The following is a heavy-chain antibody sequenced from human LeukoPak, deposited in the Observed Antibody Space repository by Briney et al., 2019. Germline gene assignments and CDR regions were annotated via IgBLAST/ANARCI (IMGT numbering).Heavy chain of an antibody. Sequence: SETLSLTCTVSGDSVSGHYWSWIRQTPGKGLEWIGYVSYSGGTNYNPSLKRRVSISLDMSKNQFSLKLSSPAAADPAVYYCARAPMAITTSAFPDAFDFWGQGTMVTVSS. CDR3: ARAPMAITTSAFPDAFDF. CDR2: VSYSGGT. CDR1: GDSVSGHY. J-gene: IGHJ3*01. D-gene: IGHD5-12*01. V-gene: IGHV4-59*02.